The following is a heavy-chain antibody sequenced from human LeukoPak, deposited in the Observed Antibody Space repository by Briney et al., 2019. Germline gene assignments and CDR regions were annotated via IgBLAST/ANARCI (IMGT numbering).Heavy chain of an antibody. CDR1: GGSFNGYY. J-gene: IGHJ4*02. CDR2: INHSGST. CDR3: ARDPYDYVWGSYRLYYFDY. V-gene: IGHV4-34*01. D-gene: IGHD3-16*02. Sequence: PSETLSLTCAVYGGSFNGYYWSWIRQPPGKGLEWIGEINHSGSTNYNPSLKSRVTISVDTSKNQFSLKLSSVTAADTAVYYCARDPYDYVWGSYRLYYFDYWGQGTLVTVSS.